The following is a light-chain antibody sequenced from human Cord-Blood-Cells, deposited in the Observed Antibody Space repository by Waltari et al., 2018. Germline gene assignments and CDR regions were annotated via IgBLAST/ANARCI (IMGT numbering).Light chain of an antibody. J-gene: IGLJ3*02. CDR2: DTS. Sequence: QAVVTQEPSLTVSPGGTVTLTCGSSTGAVTSGHYPYWFQQKPGQAPRTLIYDTSNKHSCTPARVSGPRLGGTTALTLSGAEAEADAEHSCWLAASGGWACGGGTRRPVL. V-gene: IGLV7-46*01. CDR1: TGAVTSGHY. CDR3: WLAASGGWA.